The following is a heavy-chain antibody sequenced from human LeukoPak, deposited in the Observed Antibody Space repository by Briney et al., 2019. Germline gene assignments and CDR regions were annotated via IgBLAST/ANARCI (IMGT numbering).Heavy chain of an antibody. Sequence: GGSLRLSCTASGFTFGDCAMSWFRQAPGKGLEWVGFIRSKAYGGTTEYAAPVKGRFTISRDDSKNTLYLQMNSLKTEDTAVYYCTTQTPYSSSSGLYWGQGTLVTVSS. CDR3: TTQTPYSSSSGLY. CDR1: GFTFGDCA. J-gene: IGHJ4*02. CDR2: IRSKAYGGTT. V-gene: IGHV3-49*03. D-gene: IGHD6-6*01.